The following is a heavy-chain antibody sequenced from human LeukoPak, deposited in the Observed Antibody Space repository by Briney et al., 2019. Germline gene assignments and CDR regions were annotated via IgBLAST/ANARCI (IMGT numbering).Heavy chain of an antibody. D-gene: IGHD6-6*01. CDR3: ARATYSNSHFSYYFDD. CDR1: GFTFSSYA. V-gene: IGHV3-30-3*01. Sequence: QPGGSLRLSCAASGFTFSSYAMHWVRQAPGKGLKWVAVISYDGTNKYYADSVRGRFTISRDNSKNTLYLQMNSLRVDDTAVYYCARATYSNSHFSYYFDDWGQGTLVTVSS. CDR2: ISYDGTNK. J-gene: IGHJ4*02.